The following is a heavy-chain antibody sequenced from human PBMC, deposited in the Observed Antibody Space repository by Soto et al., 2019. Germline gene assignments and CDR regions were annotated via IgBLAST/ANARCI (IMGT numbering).Heavy chain of an antibody. CDR1: GFPFSSYA. V-gene: IGHV3-23*01. Sequence: EVRLLESRGDLVQPGASLRLSCVASGFPFSSYAMTWVRQSPGKGLEWVAGVSGSGGAIYYADSLRGRFTISRANSKNTVYLQMNSLRAEDTGVYYCAKDRDSRNIYYYYYYMDVWGKGTTVTVS. CDR2: VSGSGGAI. CDR3: AKDRDSRNIYYYYYYMDV. D-gene: IGHD2-15*01. J-gene: IGHJ6*03.